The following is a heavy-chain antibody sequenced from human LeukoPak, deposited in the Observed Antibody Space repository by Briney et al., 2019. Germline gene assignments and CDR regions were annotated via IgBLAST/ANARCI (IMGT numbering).Heavy chain of an antibody. Sequence: PGGSLRLSCAVSGFTVSNNYMTWVRQPPGKGLEWVSAISGSGGSTYYADSVKGRFTISRDNSKNTLYLQMNSLRAEDTAVYYCAKGYEAAAGTSAFDYWGQGTLVTVSS. D-gene: IGHD6-13*01. CDR1: GFTVSNNY. CDR3: AKGYEAAAGTSAFDY. V-gene: IGHV3-23*01. CDR2: ISGSGGST. J-gene: IGHJ4*02.